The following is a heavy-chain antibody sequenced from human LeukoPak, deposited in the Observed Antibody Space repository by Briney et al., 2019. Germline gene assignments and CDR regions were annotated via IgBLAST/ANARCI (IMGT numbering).Heavy chain of an antibody. CDR3: ARDSSGWYYAFDI. Sequence: PSETLSLTCTVSGGSISSYYWSWIRQPPGKGLEWIGYIYYSGSTNYNPSLKSRVTISVDTSKNQFSLKLGSVTAADTAVYYCARDSSGWYYAFDIWGQGTMVTVSS. J-gene: IGHJ3*02. D-gene: IGHD6-19*01. CDR2: IYYSGST. CDR1: GGSISSYY. V-gene: IGHV4-59*01.